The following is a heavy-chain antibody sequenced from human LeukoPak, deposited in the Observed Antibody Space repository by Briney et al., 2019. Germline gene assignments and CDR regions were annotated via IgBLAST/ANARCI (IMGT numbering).Heavy chain of an antibody. Sequence: SETLSLTCTVSGGPISSSSYYWAWIRQPPGKGLEWIGSIYYSGSTYYNPSLKSRVIISVDTSKNQFSLKLNSVTAADTAVYYCARHEWGITNAFDTWGQGTMVTVSS. CDR2: IYYSGST. D-gene: IGHD1-26*01. V-gene: IGHV4-39*01. J-gene: IGHJ3*02. CDR3: ARHEWGITNAFDT. CDR1: GGPISSSSYY.